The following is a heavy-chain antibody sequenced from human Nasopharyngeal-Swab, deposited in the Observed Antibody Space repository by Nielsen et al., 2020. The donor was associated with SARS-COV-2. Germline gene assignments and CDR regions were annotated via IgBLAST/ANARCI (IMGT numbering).Heavy chain of an antibody. CDR2: IYSGGST. CDR1: GFTVSSNY. V-gene: IGHV3-53*01. CDR3: AKVRPGVLLWFGPFDY. D-gene: IGHD3-10*01. J-gene: IGHJ4*02. Sequence: GESLKISCAASGFTVSSNYMSWVRQAPGKGLEWVSVIYSGGSTYYADSVKGRFTISGDNSKNTLYLQMNSLRAEDTAVYYCAKVRPGVLLWFGPFDYWGQGTLVTVSS.